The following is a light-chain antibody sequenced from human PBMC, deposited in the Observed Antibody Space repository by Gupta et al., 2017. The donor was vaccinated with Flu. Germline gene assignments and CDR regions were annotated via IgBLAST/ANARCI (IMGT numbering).Light chain of an antibody. CDR2: WAS. Sequence: NCKSSQSVLYSSNNKNYLAWYQQKPGQPPKLLVYWASTRESGVPDRFSGSGSGTDFTLTISSLQAEDVAVYYCQQYYSTPPTFGPGTKVDIK. V-gene: IGKV4-1*01. J-gene: IGKJ3*01. CDR3: QQYYSTPPT. CDR1: QSVLYSSNNKNY.